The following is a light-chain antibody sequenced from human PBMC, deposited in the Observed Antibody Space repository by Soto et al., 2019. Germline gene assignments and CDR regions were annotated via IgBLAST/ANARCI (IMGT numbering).Light chain of an antibody. CDR2: GAS. J-gene: IGKJ4*01. V-gene: IGKV3-15*01. CDR3: QQYNNWLALT. CDR1: QSVSSS. Sequence: EIVLTQSPGTLSLSPGERATLSCRASQSVSSSFLAWYQQKPGQAPRLLIYGASTRATGIPARFSGSGSGTEFTLTISGLQSEDFAVYYCQQYNNWLALTFGGGTKVDIK.